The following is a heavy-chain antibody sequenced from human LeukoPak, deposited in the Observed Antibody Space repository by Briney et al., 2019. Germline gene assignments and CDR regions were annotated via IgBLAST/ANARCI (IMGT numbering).Heavy chain of an antibody. CDR3: ARWYYDFWSGYHHYFDY. D-gene: IGHD3-3*01. J-gene: IGHJ4*02. CDR1: GGSISSGDYY. CDR2: IYYSGST. Sequence: PSETLSLTCTVSGGSISSGDYYWSWIRQPPGKGLEWIVYIYYSGSTYYNPSLQSRVTISVDTSKNQFSLKLSSVTAADTAVYYCARWYYDFWSGYHHYFDYWGQGTLVAVSS. V-gene: IGHV4-30-4*08.